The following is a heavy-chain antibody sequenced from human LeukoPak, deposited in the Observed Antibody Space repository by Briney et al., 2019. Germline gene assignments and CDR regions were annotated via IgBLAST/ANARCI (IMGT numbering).Heavy chain of an antibody. CDR3: ARGDTAMVYFQH. CDR2: IYHSGST. V-gene: IGHV4-30-2*01. D-gene: IGHD5-18*01. J-gene: IGHJ1*01. CDR1: GGSISSGGYY. Sequence: PSETLSLTCTVSGGSISSGGYYWSWIRQPPGKGLEWIGYIYHSGSTYYNPSLKSRVTISVDRSKNQFSLKLSSVTAADTAVYYCARGDTAMVYFQHWGQGTLVTVSS.